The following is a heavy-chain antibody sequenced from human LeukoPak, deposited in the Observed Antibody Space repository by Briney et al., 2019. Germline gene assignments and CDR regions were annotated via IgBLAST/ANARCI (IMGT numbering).Heavy chain of an antibody. CDR2: IYYSVST. CDR3: ARHPPGSY. CDR1: GGSISSYY. D-gene: IGHD5-12*01. Sequence: SETLSLTCTVSGGSISSYYWSWIRQPPGKGLEWIGYIYYSVSTNYNPSLKSRVTISVDTSKNQFSLKLSSVTAADTAVYYCARHPPGSYWGQGTLVTVSS. J-gene: IGHJ4*02. V-gene: IGHV4-59*08.